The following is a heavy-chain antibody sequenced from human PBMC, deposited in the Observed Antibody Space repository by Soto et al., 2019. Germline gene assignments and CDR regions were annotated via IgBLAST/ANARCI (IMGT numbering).Heavy chain of an antibody. CDR1: GGSISTTNFY. D-gene: IGHD6-6*01. CDR2: IHYSGYT. J-gene: IGHJ5*02. V-gene: IGHV4-39*01. Sequence: SETLSLTCTVSGGSISTTNFYWGWIRQPPGKGLEWIGTIHYSGYTYYNPSLKNRVTISVDTSRNQFSLKLSSVTAADTAVYYCAARIAARPGGWFDPWGQGTLVTVSS. CDR3: AARIAARPGGWFDP.